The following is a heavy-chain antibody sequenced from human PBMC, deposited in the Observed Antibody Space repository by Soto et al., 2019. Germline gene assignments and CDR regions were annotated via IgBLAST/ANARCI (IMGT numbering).Heavy chain of an antibody. J-gene: IGHJ6*02. CDR3: ARRAVAGTFFLYYYYGMDV. CDR2: INHSGST. V-gene: IGHV4-34*01. CDR1: GGSFSGYY. Sequence: SETLSLTCAVYGGSFSGYYWSWIRQPPGKGLEWIGEINHSGSTNYNPSLKSRVTISVDTSKNQFSLKLSSVTAADTAVYYCARRAVAGTFFLYYYYGMDVWGQGTTVTVSS. D-gene: IGHD6-13*01.